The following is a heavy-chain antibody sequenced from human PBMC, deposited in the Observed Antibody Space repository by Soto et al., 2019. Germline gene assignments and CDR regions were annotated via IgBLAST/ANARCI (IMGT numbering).Heavy chain of an antibody. V-gene: IGHV4-59*12. Sequence: QVQLQESGPGLVKPSETLSLTCTVSGGSISSYYWSWIRQPPGKGLEWIGYIYYSGSTYYNPSLKSRVTISVDTSKNQFSLKLSSVTAADTAVYYCARDLGTVTNWFDPWGQGTLVTVSS. CDR1: GGSISSYY. J-gene: IGHJ5*02. CDR3: ARDLGTVTNWFDP. D-gene: IGHD4-4*01. CDR2: IYYSGST.